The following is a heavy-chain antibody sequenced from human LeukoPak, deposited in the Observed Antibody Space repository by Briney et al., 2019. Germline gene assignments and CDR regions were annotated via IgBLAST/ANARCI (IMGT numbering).Heavy chain of an antibody. Sequence: PGGSLRLSCAASGFTFNIYAMSWVRQAPGEGPEWVSTISSSDNTYYADSVKGRFTISRDNPKNTLYLQMNSLRAEDTAVYYCAKGSLGSWYFFDYWGQGTLVTVSS. CDR3: AKGSLGSWYFFDY. D-gene: IGHD6-13*01. CDR2: ISSSDNT. V-gene: IGHV3-23*01. J-gene: IGHJ4*02. CDR1: GFTFNIYA.